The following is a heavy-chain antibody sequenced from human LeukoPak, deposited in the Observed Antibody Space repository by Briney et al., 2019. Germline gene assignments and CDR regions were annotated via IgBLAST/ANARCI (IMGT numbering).Heavy chain of an antibody. CDR2: ISWNSGSI. J-gene: IGHJ3*02. CDR1: GFTFDDYA. CDR3: AKERAGAFDI. Sequence: GRSLRLSCAASGFTFDDYAMHWVRQAPGKGLEWVSGISWNSGSIGYADSVKGRFTISGDNAKNSLYLQMNSLRAEDTALYYCAKERAGAFDIWGQGTMVTVSS. V-gene: IGHV3-9*01.